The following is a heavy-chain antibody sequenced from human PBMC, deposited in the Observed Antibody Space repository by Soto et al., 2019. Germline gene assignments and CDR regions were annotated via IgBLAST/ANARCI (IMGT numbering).Heavy chain of an antibody. D-gene: IGHD2-2*01. J-gene: IGHJ4*02. CDR1: GFTFSTYA. CDR2: ISGSGAYT. V-gene: IGHV3-23*01. CDR3: ARDRHPYSTKYYFDY. Sequence: SLRLSCAASGFTFSTYAMNWVRQPPGKGLEWVSSISGSGAYTYYADSVQGRFTISRDNSKNTLNLQMTSLRAEDTAVYYCARDRHPYSTKYYFDYWGQGTLVTV.